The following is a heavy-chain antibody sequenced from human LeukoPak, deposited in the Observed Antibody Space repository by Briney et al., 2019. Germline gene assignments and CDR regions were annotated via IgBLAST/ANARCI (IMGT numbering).Heavy chain of an antibody. V-gene: IGHV3-53*01. CDR3: ARDAPQVPAAGVLAS. D-gene: IGHD6-13*01. CDR2: MYSRGDT. CDR1: GFTVSDNY. Sequence: GGSLRLSCAASGFTVSDNYMSWVRQAPGKGLEWVSVMYSRGDTYYADSVKGRFTFSRDISQNTLYLQMNGLRTEDTAMYYCARDAPQVPAAGVLASWGQGTLVTVSS. J-gene: IGHJ5*02.